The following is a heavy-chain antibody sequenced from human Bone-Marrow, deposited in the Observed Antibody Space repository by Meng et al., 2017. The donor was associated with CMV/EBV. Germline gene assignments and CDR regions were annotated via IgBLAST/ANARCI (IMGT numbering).Heavy chain of an antibody. CDR1: GLTVSKNY. V-gene: IGHV3-53*01. J-gene: IGHJ4*02. Sequence: GESLKISCASSGLTVSKNYMSWVRQTPGKGLEWVSITYGSGDTYYSEFVKGRFTISRDNAKNSLYLQMNSLRAEDTAVYYCARDGGYDLGWGQGTLVTVSS. D-gene: IGHD3-16*01. CDR2: TYGSGDT. CDR3: ARDGGYDLG.